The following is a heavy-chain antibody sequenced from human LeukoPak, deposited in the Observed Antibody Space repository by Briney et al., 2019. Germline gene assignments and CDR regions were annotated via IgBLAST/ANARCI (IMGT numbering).Heavy chain of an antibody. Sequence: SETLSLTCTVSGGSVSSGRYYWSWIRQPPGKGLEWIAYFYYSGSTHYNPSPKTRVTISVDTSKNQFSLKVSSVTAADTAVYYCARKRTGDQGYYFDYWGQGTLVTVSS. CDR3: ARKRTGDQGYYFDY. V-gene: IGHV4-61*01. CDR2: FYYSGST. D-gene: IGHD1-1*01. J-gene: IGHJ4*02. CDR1: GGSVSSGRYY.